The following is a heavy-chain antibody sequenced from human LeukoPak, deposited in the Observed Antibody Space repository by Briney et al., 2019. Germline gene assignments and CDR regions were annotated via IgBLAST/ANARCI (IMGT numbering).Heavy chain of an antibody. V-gene: IGHV3-74*01. CDR1: GFRFSGYG. Sequence: GGSLRLSCAASGFRFSGYGMHWVRQAPGKGLVWVSRINSDGINTSYADSVKGRFTISRDNAKNTLNLQMNSLRAEDTAVYYCARDLGQYYDTSDNWFDPWGQGTLVTVSS. CDR2: INSDGINT. CDR3: ARDLGQYYDTSDNWFDP. D-gene: IGHD3-22*01. J-gene: IGHJ5*02.